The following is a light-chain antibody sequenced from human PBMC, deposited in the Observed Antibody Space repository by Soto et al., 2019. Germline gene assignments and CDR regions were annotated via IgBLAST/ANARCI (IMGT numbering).Light chain of an antibody. CDR2: GVY. CDR1: QSVSSN. V-gene: IGKV3D-15*01. CDR3: QQRHNWPLT. Sequence: EIVMTQSPTILSASPGERATLSCRASQSVSSNLAWYQQKPGQAPRLLIYGVYTRAPGIPARFSGSGSGTDFTLTISGLEPEDFAVYYCQQRHNWPLTSGGGTKVDIK. J-gene: IGKJ4*01.